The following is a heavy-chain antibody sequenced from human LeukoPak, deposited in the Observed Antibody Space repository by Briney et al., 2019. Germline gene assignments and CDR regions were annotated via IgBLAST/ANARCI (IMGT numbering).Heavy chain of an antibody. CDR3: AHLVVTIDWCSYFDY. D-gene: IGHD3-9*01. J-gene: IGHJ4*02. CDR2: IYYNDDK. CDR1: DFSLSTPGMG. V-gene: IGHV2-5*01. Sequence: ESGPTLVKPTQTLTLTCTFSDFSLSTPGMGVAWIRQPPRKAPEWLVMIYYNDDKRYSPSLRSRLTITKDTSKNQVVLTMTNVDVVATATYYCAHLVVTIDWCSYFDYWGQGTLVTVFS.